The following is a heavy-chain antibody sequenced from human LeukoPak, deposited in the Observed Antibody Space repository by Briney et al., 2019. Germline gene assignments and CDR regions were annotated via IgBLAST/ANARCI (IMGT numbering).Heavy chain of an antibody. CDR2: IYYSGST. Sequence: SETLSLTCTVSGGSTSSYYWSWIRQSPGKGLEWIGYIYYSGSTNYNPSLTSRITISLDTSKNQFSLKLSSVTAADTAIYYCARTYSDVLANWFDPWGQGTLVTVSS. J-gene: IGHJ5*02. CDR1: GGSTSSYY. V-gene: IGHV4-59*01. D-gene: IGHD3-9*01. CDR3: ARTYSDVLANWFDP.